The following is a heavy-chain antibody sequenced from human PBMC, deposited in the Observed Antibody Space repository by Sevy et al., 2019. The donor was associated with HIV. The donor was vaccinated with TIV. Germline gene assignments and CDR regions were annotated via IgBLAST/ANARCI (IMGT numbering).Heavy chain of an antibody. CDR3: ARAAAGFDYYGMDV. J-gene: IGHJ6*02. D-gene: IGHD6-13*01. CDR1: GFTFSSYD. CDR2: ISSSGSTI. V-gene: IGHV3-48*03. Sequence: GGSLRLSCAASGFTFSSYDMNWVRQAPGKGLEWVSKISSSGSTISYADSVKGRFTISRDNAKNSLNLQMNSLRAEDTAVYYCARAAAGFDYYGMDVWGQGTTVTVSS.